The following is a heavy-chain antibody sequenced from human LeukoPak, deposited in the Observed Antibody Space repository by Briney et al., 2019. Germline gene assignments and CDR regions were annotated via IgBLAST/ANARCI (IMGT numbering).Heavy chain of an antibody. Sequence: GGSLRLSCAASGFTVSDYYMSWIRKAPGKGLDWVSYISSNGSTIYYADSVKGRITISRDNAKNSLYLKMNSLRAEHPAVYYCAKADRSEYDSSGYYYVGVFDIWGQGTMLTVSS. CDR3: AKADRSEYDSSGYYYVGVFDI. J-gene: IGHJ3*02. CDR2: ISSNGSTI. D-gene: IGHD3-22*01. V-gene: IGHV3-11*01. CDR1: GFTVSDYY.